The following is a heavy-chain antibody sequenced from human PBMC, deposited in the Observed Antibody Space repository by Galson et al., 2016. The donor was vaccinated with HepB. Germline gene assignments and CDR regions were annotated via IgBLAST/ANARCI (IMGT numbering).Heavy chain of an antibody. J-gene: IGHJ5*02. CDR3: ARSMEGSGWYRGWFDP. D-gene: IGHD6-19*01. CDR2: VHYSGST. CDR1: GGSISIYY. Sequence: SETLSLTCTVSGGSISIYYWSWIRQPPGKGLEWIGYVHYSGSTDYNSSLKSRVTISVDRSKNQVSLRLPSVTAADTAVYYCARSMEGSGWYRGWFDPWGQGALVTVSS. V-gene: IGHV4-59*01.